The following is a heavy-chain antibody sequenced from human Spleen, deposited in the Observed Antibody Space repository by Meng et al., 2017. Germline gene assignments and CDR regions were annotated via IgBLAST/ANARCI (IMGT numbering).Heavy chain of an antibody. V-gene: IGHV3-23*01. D-gene: IGHD3-10*01. CDR1: GFTFSSYA. CDR3: AKGPTYYYGSGSYYGTY. J-gene: IGHJ4*02. CDR2: ISDSGSST. Sequence: GESLKISCAASGFTFSSYAMSWVRQTPGKGLEWVSAISDSGSSTDYADSVKGRFTISRDNSKNTLYLQMNSLRAEDTAVYYCAKGPTYYYGSGSYYGTYWGQGTLVTVSS.